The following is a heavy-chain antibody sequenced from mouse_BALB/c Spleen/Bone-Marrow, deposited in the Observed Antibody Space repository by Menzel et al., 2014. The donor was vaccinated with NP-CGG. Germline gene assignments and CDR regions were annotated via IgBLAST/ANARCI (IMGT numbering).Heavy chain of an antibody. CDR1: DYSFTSYW. CDR3: ARGGYDGWYFDV. J-gene: IGHJ1*01. CDR2: IHPSDSET. Sequence: QVQLQQPGAELVRPGASVKLSCRASDYSFTSYWVNWVKQRPGQGLEWIGMIHPSDSETRLNQKFKDKATLTVDKSPSTAYMQLSSPTSEDSAVYYCARGGYDGWYFDVWGAGTTVTVSS. V-gene: IGHV1-74*01. D-gene: IGHD2-2*01.